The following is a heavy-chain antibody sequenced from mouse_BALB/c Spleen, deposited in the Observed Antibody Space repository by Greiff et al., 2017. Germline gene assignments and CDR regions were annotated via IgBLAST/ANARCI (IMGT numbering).Heavy chain of an antibody. V-gene: IGHV1-5*01. J-gene: IGHJ2*01. D-gene: IGHD1-2*01. CDR1: GYSFTSYW. Sequence: VQLQQSGTVLARPGASVKMSCKASGYSFTSYWMHWVKQRPGQGLEWIGAIYPGNSDTSYNQKFKGKAKLTAVTSASTAYMELSSLTNEDSAVYYCTRCITTARDYFDYWGQGTTLTVSS. CDR2: IYPGNSDT. CDR3: TRCITTARDYFDY.